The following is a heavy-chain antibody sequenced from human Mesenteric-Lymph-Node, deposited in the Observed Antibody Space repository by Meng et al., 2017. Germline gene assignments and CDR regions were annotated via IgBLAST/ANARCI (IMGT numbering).Heavy chain of an antibody. CDR1: GFTFSSYA. J-gene: IGHJ4*02. Sequence: GESLKISCAASGFTFSSYAMHWVRQAPGKGLEWVAVISYDGSNKYYADSVKGRFTISRDNTKNSLYLQMNSLRAEDTAVYYCARGRYWGQGTLVTVSS. CDR2: ISYDGSNK. V-gene: IGHV3-30*04. CDR3: ARGRY.